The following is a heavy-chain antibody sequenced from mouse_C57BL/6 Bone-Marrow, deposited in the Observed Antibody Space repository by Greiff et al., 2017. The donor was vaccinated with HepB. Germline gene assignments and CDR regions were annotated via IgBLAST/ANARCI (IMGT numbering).Heavy chain of an antibody. V-gene: IGHV1-7*01. Sequence: QVQLQQSGAELAKPGASVKLSCKASGYTFTSYWMHWVKQRPGQGLDWIGYINPSSGYTKYNQKFKDKATLTADKSSSTAYMPLSSLTYEDSAVYSCARSISDDDCWCASWGQGTLVTVSA. D-gene: IGHD2-13*01. CDR1: GYTFTSYW. J-gene: IGHJ3*01. CDR2: INPSSGYT. CDR3: ARSISDDDCWCAS.